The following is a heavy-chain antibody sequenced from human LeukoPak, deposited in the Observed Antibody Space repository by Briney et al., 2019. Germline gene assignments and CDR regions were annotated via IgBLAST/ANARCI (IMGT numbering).Heavy chain of an antibody. J-gene: IGHJ6*02. CDR1: GGSINSYY. CDR2: IYYSGST. Sequence: KPSETLSLTCTVSGGSINSYYWSWIRQPPGKGLEWIGYIYYSGSTDYNPSLKSRLTISVDTSKSQFPMMLSSVTAADTAVYYCARQYYYGSGTLDVWGQGTTVTVSS. V-gene: IGHV4-59*08. D-gene: IGHD3-10*01. CDR3: ARQYYYGSGTLDV.